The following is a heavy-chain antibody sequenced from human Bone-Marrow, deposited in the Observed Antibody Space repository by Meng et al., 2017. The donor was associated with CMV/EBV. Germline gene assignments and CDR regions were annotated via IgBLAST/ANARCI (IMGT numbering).Heavy chain of an antibody. D-gene: IGHD6-13*01. CDR1: GFTFSSYA. J-gene: IGHJ4*02. CDR3: ARSGGYSSSWYFDY. V-gene: IGHV3-7*01. Sequence: GGSLRLSCAASGFTFSSYAMSWVRQAPGKGLEWVADIKQDGSEKYYVDSVKGRFTISRDNAKNSLYLQMNSLRAEDTAVYYCARSGGYSSSWYFDYWGQGTLVTVSS. CDR2: IKQDGSEK.